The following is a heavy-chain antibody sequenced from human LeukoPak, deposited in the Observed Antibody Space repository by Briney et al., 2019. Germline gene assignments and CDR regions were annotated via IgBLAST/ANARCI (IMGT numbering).Heavy chain of an antibody. V-gene: IGHV1-69*02. CDR3: ARALDCTNGVCFGDDAFDI. D-gene: IGHD2-8*01. CDR1: GGTFSSYT. J-gene: IGHJ3*02. Sequence: SVKVSCKASGGTFSSYTISWVRQAPGQGLEWMGRIIPIDGVENYAQKFQGRVTITADKLTSTAYMELSSLRSEDTAVYYCARALDCTNGVCFGDDAFDIWGQGTMVTVSS. CDR2: IIPIDGVE.